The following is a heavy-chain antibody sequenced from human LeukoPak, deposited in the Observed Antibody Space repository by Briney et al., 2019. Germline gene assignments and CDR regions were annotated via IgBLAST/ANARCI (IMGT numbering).Heavy chain of an antibody. V-gene: IGHV3-9*01. J-gene: IGHJ4*02. CDR1: GFTFDDYA. CDR2: ISWNSGSI. D-gene: IGHD7-27*01. CDR3: AKGQLTGDLFDY. Sequence: GRSLRLSCAASGFTFDDYAMHWVRQAPGKGLEWVSGISWNSGSIGYADSVKGRFTISRDNAKNSLYLQMNSLRAEDTALYYCAKGQLTGDLFDYWGQGTLVTVSS.